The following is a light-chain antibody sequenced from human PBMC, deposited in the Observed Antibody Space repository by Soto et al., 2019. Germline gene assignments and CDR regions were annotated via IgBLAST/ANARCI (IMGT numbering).Light chain of an antibody. CDR3: QQRSKWPPT. J-gene: IGKJ3*01. CDR1: QSVGSN. Sequence: EIVMTQSPATLSVSPGERATLSCRASQSVGSNLAWYHQKPGQAPRLLLYDASNRATGIPARFSGSGSGTDFTLTISSLEPEDFAVYYCQQRSKWPPTFGPGTKVDIK. CDR2: DAS. V-gene: IGKV3-11*01.